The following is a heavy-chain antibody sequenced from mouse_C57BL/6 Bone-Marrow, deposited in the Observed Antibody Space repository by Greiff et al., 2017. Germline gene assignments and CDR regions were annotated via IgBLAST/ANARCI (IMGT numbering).Heavy chain of an antibody. J-gene: IGHJ4*01. CDR1: GFTFSSYA. CDR2: ISDGGSYT. Sequence: DVMLVESGGGLVKPGGSLKLSCAASGFTFSSYAMSWVRQTPEKRLAWVATISDGGSYTYYPDNVKGRFTISRDNAKNNLYLQMSHLKSEDTAMYYCARGRDDYWAMDYWGQGTSVTVSS. CDR3: ARGRDDYWAMDY. V-gene: IGHV5-4*03.